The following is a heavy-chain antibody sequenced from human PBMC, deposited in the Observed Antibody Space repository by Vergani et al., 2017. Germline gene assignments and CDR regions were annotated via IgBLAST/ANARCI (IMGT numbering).Heavy chain of an antibody. CDR2: IYYSGST. D-gene: IGHD6-19*01. J-gene: IGHJ4*02. CDR3: ARTYSSGYNYFDY. V-gene: IGHV4-59*08. CDR1: GGSISSYY. Sequence: QVQLQESGPGLVKPSQTLSLTCTVSGGSISSYYWSWIRQPPGKGLEWIGYIYYSGSTSYNPSLKSRVTISVDTSKNQFSLKLSSVTAADTAVYYCARTYSSGYNYFDYWGQGTLVTVSS.